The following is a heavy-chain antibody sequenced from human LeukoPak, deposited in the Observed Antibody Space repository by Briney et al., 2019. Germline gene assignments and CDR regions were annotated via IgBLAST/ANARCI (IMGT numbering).Heavy chain of an antibody. CDR3: GTGYYDFWFFNY. CDR1: GFTFSSYS. CDR2: ISSSSSYI. Sequence: GGSLRLSCAASGFTFSSYSMNWVGQAPGKGLEWVSSISSSSSYIYYADSVKGRFTISRDNAKNSLYLQMNSLRAEDTAVYYCGTGYYDFWFFNYWGQGTLVTVSS. V-gene: IGHV3-21*01. D-gene: IGHD3-3*01. J-gene: IGHJ4*02.